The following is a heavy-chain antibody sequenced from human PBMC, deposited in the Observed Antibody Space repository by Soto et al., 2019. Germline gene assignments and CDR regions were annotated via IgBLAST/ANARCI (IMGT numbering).Heavy chain of an antibody. CDR2: ISYDGSNK. D-gene: IGHD6-19*01. CDR1: GFTFSSYG. Sequence: QVQLVESGGGVVQTGRSLRLSCAASGFTFSSYGMHWVRQAPGKGLEWVAVISYDGSNKYYADSVKGRFTISRDNSKNTLYLQMNSLRAEDTAVYYCAKAGYSSGWYYFDYWGQGTLVTVSS. J-gene: IGHJ4*02. V-gene: IGHV3-30*18. CDR3: AKAGYSSGWYYFDY.